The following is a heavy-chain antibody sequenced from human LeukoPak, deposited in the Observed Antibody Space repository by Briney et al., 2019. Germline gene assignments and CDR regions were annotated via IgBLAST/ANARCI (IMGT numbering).Heavy chain of an antibody. CDR2: ISGSGTST. J-gene: IGHJ5*02. D-gene: IGHD1-1*01. V-gene: IGHV3-23*01. CDR3: AKPSWNPESDWIDP. CDR1: GFTFTTSA. Sequence: GGSLRLSCAASGFTFTTSAMNWVRQAPGKGLEWVSGISGSGTSTYYADSVKGRFTISRDNSKNTLYLQMNSLRAEDTAVYYCAKPSWNPESDWIDPWGQGTQVIVSS.